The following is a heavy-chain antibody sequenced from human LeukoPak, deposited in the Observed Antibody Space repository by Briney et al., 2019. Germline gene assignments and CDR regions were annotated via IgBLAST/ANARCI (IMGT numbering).Heavy chain of an antibody. CDR1: GFTFDDYA. V-gene: IGHV3-9*01. D-gene: IGHD5-18*01. CDR3: AKDPSSAGYSYGYVFDP. J-gene: IGHJ5*02. Sequence: PGGSLRLSCAASGFTFDDYAMHWVRQAPGKGLEWVSGISWNGGSIGYADSVKGRFTISRDNAKNSLYLQMNSLRAEDTALYYCAKDPSSAGYSYGYVFDPWGQGTLVTVSS. CDR2: ISWNGGSI.